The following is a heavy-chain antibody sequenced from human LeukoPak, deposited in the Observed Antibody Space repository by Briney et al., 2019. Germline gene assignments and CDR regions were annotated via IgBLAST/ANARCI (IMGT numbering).Heavy chain of an antibody. J-gene: IGHJ6*03. CDR2: IYTSGST. Sequence: PSETLSLTCTVSGGSISSYYWRWIRQPAGKGLEWIGRIYTSGSTNYNPSLKSRVTMSVDTSKNQFSLKLSSVTAADTAVYYCARDPRRRYCSSTSCPRGYYYYFYMDVWGKGTTVTVSS. D-gene: IGHD2-2*01. CDR3: ARDPRRRYCSSTSCPRGYYYYFYMDV. V-gene: IGHV4-4*07. CDR1: GGSISSYY.